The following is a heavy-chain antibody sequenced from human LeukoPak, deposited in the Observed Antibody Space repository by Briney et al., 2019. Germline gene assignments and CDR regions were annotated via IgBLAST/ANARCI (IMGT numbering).Heavy chain of an antibody. D-gene: IGHD3-22*01. V-gene: IGHV4-30-2*01. J-gene: IGHJ3*02. CDR2: IYHSGST. CDR1: GGSISSGGYS. Sequence: PSETLSLTCAVSGGSISSGGYSWSWIRQPPGKGLEWIGYIYHSGSTYYNPSLKSRVTISVDRSKNQFSLKLSSVTAADTAVYYCARVGYYDSSGYYNLEAFDIWGQGTMVTVSS. CDR3: ARVGYYDSSGYYNLEAFDI.